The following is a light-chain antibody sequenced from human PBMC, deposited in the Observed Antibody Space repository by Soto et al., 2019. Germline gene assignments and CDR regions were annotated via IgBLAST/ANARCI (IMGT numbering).Light chain of an antibody. CDR2: DVT. CDR3: CSYAGSYSYV. V-gene: IGLV2-11*01. Sequence: QSALTQPRSVSGSPGQSVTISCTGTSSDVGAYNYVSWYQHHPGKAPQLMIYDVTERPSGVPGRFSGSKSGNTASLTISGLQAEDEADYYCCSYAGSYSYVFGTGTKLTVL. J-gene: IGLJ1*01. CDR1: SSDVGAYNY.